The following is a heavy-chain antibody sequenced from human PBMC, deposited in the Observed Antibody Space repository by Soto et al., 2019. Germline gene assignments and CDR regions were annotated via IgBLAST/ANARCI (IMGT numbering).Heavy chain of an antibody. Sequence: QVQLQESGPGLVKPSETLSLTCAVSGYSISSGYYWGWIRQPPGKGLEWIGSIYHSGSTYYNPSLKSRVTISVDTSKNQFSLKLSSVTAADTAVYYCASSANDGLVFDDWGQGTLVTVSS. J-gene: IGHJ4*02. CDR1: GYSISSGYY. CDR2: IYHSGST. CDR3: ASSANDGLVFDD. V-gene: IGHV4-38-2*01. D-gene: IGHD1-1*01.